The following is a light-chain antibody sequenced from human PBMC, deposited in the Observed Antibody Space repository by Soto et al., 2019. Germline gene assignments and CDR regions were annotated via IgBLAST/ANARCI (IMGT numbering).Light chain of an antibody. CDR3: QHYGSSLWT. CDR2: GAS. V-gene: IGKV3-20*01. Sequence: EIVLTQSPGTLSLSPGERAALSCRASQSLSSNYLAWYQQKPGQAPRLLIYGASNTAPGIPDRFSGRGSGTYFILTISRLEPEDFAVYYCQHYGSSLWTFGQGTKVEIK. CDR1: QSLSSNY. J-gene: IGKJ1*01.